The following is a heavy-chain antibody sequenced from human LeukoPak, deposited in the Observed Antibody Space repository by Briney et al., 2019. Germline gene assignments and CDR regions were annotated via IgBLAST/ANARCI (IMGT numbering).Heavy chain of an antibody. D-gene: IGHD6-13*01. CDR1: RDSINSIYC. CDR2: GCPSGSS. J-gene: IGHJ5*02. CDR3: ATGIAAAGTGWFDP. V-gene: IGHV4-38-2*02. Sequence: PSETLSLTCTVSRDSINSIYCWGWIRQPPGKGLEWIGTGCPSGSSYYNPSLESRVTISIDISKIQFSLRLSSVTAADTAVYYCATGIAAAGTGWFDPWGQGTLVTVSS.